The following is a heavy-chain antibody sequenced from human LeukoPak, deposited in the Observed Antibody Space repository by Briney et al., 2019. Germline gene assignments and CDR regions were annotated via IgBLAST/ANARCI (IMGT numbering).Heavy chain of an antibody. CDR1: GYTFTSYG. D-gene: IGHD6-13*01. J-gene: IGHJ4*02. V-gene: IGHV1-18*01. CDR3: AGDHSLRTQAAAGDFDY. Sequence: ASVKVSCKASGYTFTSYGISWVRQAPGQGLEWMGWISAYNGNTNYAQKLQGRVTMTTDTSTSTAYMELRSLRSDDTAVYYCAGDHSLRTQAAAGDFDYWGQGTLVTVSS. CDR2: ISAYNGNT.